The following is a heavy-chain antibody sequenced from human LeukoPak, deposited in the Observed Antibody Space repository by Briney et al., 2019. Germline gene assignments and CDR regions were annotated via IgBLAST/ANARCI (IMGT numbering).Heavy chain of an antibody. CDR1: GFIVSGDF. V-gene: IGHV3-53*01. CDR3: ARERGRGRDSPWFDY. D-gene: IGHD1-26*01. Sequence: GGSLRPSCAASGFIVSGDFMSWVRQAPGKGLEWVSVIYSDGSTYYADSVKGRFTISRDNSKNTLDLQMTGLRAEDTAVYYCARERGRGRDSPWFDYWGQGTLVTV. CDR2: IYSDGST. J-gene: IGHJ4*02.